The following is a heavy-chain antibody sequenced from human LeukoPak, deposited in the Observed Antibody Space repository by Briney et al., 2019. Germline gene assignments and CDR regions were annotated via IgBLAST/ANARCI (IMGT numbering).Heavy chain of an antibody. J-gene: IGHJ4*02. V-gene: IGHV1-18*01. D-gene: IGHD1-26*01. CDR2: TSTYNDKT. CDR1: GGTFSSYA. CDR3: ARDGRFAAYEPDY. Sequence: ASVKVSCKASGGTFSSYAISWVRQAPGQGLEWMGWTSTYNDKTNYAQRLQGRVTMTTDTSTSTAHMELRSLRYDDTAVYYCARDGRFAAYEPDYWGQGTLVTVSS.